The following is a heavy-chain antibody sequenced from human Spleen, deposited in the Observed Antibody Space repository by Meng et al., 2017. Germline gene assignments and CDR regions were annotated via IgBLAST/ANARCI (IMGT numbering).Heavy chain of an antibody. D-gene: IGHD6-19*01. CDR2: INAGNGNT. V-gene: IGHV1-3*01. CDR3: ARGQWLNP. Sequence: ASVTVSCKASGYTFTSYAMHWVLQAPGHRLEWMGWINAGNGNTKYSQKFPGRVTITRDTSASTAYMELSSLRSEDTAVYDCARGQWLNPWGQGTMVTVSS. CDR1: GYTFTSYA. J-gene: IGHJ5*02.